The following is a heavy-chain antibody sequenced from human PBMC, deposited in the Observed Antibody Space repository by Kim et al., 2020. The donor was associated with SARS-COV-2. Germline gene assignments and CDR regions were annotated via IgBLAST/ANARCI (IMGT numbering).Heavy chain of an antibody. CDR2: IAYAGYT. CDR3: ARRRWYYEFWSGYKRGQH. D-gene: IGHD3-3*01. Sequence: GGSLRLSCAASGFTFSSYAMHWVRQAPGKGLDWVSAIAYAGYTYYPGALKGRFTNSRENAKNSLYLQMISPTAGDTAANYCARRRWYYEFWSGYKRGQH. CDR1: GFTFSSYA. J-gene: IGHJ1*01. V-gene: IGHV3-13*01.